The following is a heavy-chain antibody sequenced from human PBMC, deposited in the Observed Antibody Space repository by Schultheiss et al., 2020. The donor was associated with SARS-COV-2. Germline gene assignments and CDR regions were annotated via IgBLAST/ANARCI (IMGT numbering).Heavy chain of an antibody. CDR2: ISSSGSTI. CDR1: GFTFSTYA. D-gene: IGHD6-13*01. J-gene: IGHJ6*02. Sequence: GGSLRLSCAASGFTFSTYAMSWVRQAPGKGLEWVSYISSSGSTIYYADSVKGRFTISRDNAKNSLYLQMNSLRAEDTALYYCAKDAALGDSSSWYSYYYGMDVWGQGTTVTVSS. V-gene: IGHV3-48*04. CDR3: AKDAALGDSSSWYSYYYGMDV.